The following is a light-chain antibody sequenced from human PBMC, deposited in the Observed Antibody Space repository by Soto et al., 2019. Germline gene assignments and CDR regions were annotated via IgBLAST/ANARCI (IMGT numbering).Light chain of an antibody. Sequence: QSVLTQPRSVSGSPGQSVTISCTGTSSDVGGYDYVSWYQQHPGKAPKLMIYDVTKRPSGVPDRFSGSKSGNTASLTISGLQAEDEGDYYCCSSAGSNVYVFGTGTKLTVL. J-gene: IGLJ1*01. V-gene: IGLV2-11*01. CDR3: CSSAGSNVYV. CDR2: DVT. CDR1: SSDVGGYDY.